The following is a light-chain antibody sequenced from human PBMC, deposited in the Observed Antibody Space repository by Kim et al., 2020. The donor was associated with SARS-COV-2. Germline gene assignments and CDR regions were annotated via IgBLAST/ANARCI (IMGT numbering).Light chain of an antibody. J-gene: IGLJ2*01. Sequence: RVTNSCTGSSSNVGAGYDVHWYQQLPGTAPKLLIYGNSDRPSGVPDRFSGSKSGTSASLAITGLQAEDEADYYCQSYDSSLSAVVFGGGTKLTVL. V-gene: IGLV1-40*01. CDR1: SSNVGAGYD. CDR2: GNS. CDR3: QSYDSSLSAVV.